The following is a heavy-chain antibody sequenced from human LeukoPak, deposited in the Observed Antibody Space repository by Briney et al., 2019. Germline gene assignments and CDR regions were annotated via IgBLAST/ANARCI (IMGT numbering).Heavy chain of an antibody. CDR3: ASGPGIAAAANWFDP. J-gene: IGHJ5*02. CDR2: IIPILGIA. D-gene: IGHD6-13*01. V-gene: IGHV1-69*02. Sequence: SVKVSCKASGGTFSSYTISWVRQAPGQGLEWMGRIIPILGIANYAQKFQGRVTITTDKSTSTAYMELSSLRSEDTAVYYCASGPGIAAAANWFDPWGQGTLVTVSS. CDR1: GGTFSSYT.